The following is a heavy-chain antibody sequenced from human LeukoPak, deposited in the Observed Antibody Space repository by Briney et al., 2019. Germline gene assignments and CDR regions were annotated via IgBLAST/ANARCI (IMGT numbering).Heavy chain of an antibody. CDR2: ISSSGAYR. CDR1: GFTFSGYY. CDR3: AREITVAGKEGAFDI. Sequence: PGGSLRLSCAASGFTFSGYYMSWIRQAPGKGLEWVSYISSSGAYRNHADSVKGRFTISRDKAKNSLYLQMNSLRAEDTAIYYCAREITVAGKEGAFDIWGPGTMLTVSS. J-gene: IGHJ3*02. D-gene: IGHD6-19*01. V-gene: IGHV3-11*05.